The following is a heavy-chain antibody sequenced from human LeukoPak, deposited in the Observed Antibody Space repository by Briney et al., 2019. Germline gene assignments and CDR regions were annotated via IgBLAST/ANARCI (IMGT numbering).Heavy chain of an antibody. CDR1: GYTFANYY. D-gene: IGHD1-26*01. CDR2: INPVGGST. V-gene: IGHV1-46*01. J-gene: IGHJ4*02. Sequence: GASVKVSCKSSGYTFANYYLHWVRQAPGQGLEWMGIINPVGGSTTYTQKFQGRVTMTRDTSTSTIYMDLSSLRSEDTAVYYCARDYSGSYGYRGQGTLVTVSS. CDR3: ARDYSGSYGY.